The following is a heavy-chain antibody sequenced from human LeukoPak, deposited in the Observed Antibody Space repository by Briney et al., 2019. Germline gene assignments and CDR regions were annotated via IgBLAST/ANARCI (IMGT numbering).Heavy chain of an antibody. Sequence: GGSLRLSCAASGFTFSSYAMSWVRQAPGKGLEWVAFIRYDGSNKYYADSVKGRFTISRDNSKNTLYLQMDSLRAEDTAVYYCAKGGGSHGGYFDYWGQGTLVTVSS. CDR1: GFTFSSYA. CDR3: AKGGGSHGGYFDY. J-gene: IGHJ4*02. V-gene: IGHV3-30*02. CDR2: IRYDGSNK. D-gene: IGHD1-26*01.